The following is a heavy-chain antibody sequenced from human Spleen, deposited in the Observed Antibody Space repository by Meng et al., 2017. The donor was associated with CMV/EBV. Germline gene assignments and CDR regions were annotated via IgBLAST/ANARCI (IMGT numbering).Heavy chain of an antibody. CDR2: IYYSGNT. CDR3: VRGGNADILIGLNYFYGLDV. D-gene: IGHD3-9*01. Sequence: SETLSLTCTVSGGSISSNNYHWGWIRQPPGKGLEWIGSIYYSGNTYYNPSLKNRVTISVDTSKNQFSLKLSSVTAADTAVYYCVRGGNADILIGLNYFYGLDVWGQGTTVTVSS. CDR1: GGSISSNNYH. V-gene: IGHV4-39*07. J-gene: IGHJ6*02.